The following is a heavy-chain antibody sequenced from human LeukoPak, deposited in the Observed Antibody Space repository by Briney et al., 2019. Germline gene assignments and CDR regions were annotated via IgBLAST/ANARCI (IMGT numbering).Heavy chain of an antibody. D-gene: IGHD5-12*01. V-gene: IGHV1-8*01. CDR2: MNPNSGNT. Sequence: GASVKVSCKASGYTFTSYDINWVRQATGQGLEWMGWMNPNSGNTGYAQKFQGRVTMTRNTSISTAYMELSSLRSEDTAVYYCARVLVRSGYEDSPLVYWGQGTLVTVSS. CDR3: ARVLVRSGYEDSPLVY. CDR1: GYTFTSYD. J-gene: IGHJ4*02.